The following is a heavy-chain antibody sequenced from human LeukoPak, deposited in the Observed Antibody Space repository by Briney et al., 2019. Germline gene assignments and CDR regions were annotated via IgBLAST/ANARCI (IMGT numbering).Heavy chain of an antibody. CDR2: INSDGSST. CDR3: AELGITMIGGV. V-gene: IGHV3-74*01. Sequence: GGSLRLSCAASGFTFSSYWMHWVRQAPGKGLVWVSRINSDGSSTNYADSVKGRFTISRDYAKNTLYLQMNSLRAEDTAVYYCAELGITMIGGVWGKGTTVTISS. CDR1: GFTFSSYW. J-gene: IGHJ6*04. D-gene: IGHD3-10*02.